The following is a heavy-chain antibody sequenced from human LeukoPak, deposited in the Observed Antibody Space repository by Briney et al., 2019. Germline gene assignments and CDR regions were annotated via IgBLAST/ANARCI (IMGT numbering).Heavy chain of an antibody. CDR3: ARTYSSSWRGDYYYMDV. J-gene: IGHJ6*03. CDR2: IYYSGST. Sequence: SEALSLTCTVSGGSISSSSYYWGWIRQPPGKGLEWIGSIYYSGSTNYNPSLKSRVTISVDTSKNQFSLKLSSVTAADTAVYYCARTYSSSWRGDYYYMDVWGKGTTVTVSS. CDR1: GGSISSSSYY. D-gene: IGHD6-13*01. V-gene: IGHV4-39*07.